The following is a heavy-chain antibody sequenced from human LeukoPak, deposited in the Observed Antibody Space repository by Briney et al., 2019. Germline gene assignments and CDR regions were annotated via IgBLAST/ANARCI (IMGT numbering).Heavy chain of an antibody. Sequence: SETLPLTCTVSGGSISSYYWSWIRQPPGKGLEWIGYIYYSGSTNYNPSLKSRVTISVDTSKNQFSLRLSSVTAADTAVYYCARDYSSGWYWFDPWGRGTLVTVSS. CDR1: GGSISSYY. J-gene: IGHJ5*02. D-gene: IGHD6-19*01. V-gene: IGHV4-59*01. CDR3: ARDYSSGWYWFDP. CDR2: IYYSGST.